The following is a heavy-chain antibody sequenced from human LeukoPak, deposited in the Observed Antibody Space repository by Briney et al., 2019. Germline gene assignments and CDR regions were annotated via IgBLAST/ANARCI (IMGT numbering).Heavy chain of an antibody. Sequence: HAGGSLRLSCAASGFTFSSYWMHWVRQASGEGLVWVSRIKSDGSVTWYADSVKGRFTISRDNAKNMLYLQMNSLRDEDTAVYFCARDHDAVGTTIDYWGQGTLVTVSS. V-gene: IGHV3-74*01. D-gene: IGHD1-14*01. J-gene: IGHJ4*02. CDR3: ARDHDAVGTTIDY. CDR1: GFTFSSYW. CDR2: IKSDGSVT.